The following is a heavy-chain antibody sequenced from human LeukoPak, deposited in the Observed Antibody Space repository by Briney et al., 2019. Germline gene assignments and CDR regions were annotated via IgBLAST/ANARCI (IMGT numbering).Heavy chain of an antibody. CDR1: GLTFHDYA. D-gene: IGHD2-21*01. Sequence: PGGSLRPSCAISGLTFHDYAMTWVRQAPGKGLEWVSTIVGDSSKTYYADSVKGRFTISRDNSNYMLFLHMNNLRAEDTAIYYCAKQPYNYYYLDVWGKGTTVTVSS. V-gene: IGHV3-23*01. CDR2: IVGDSSKT. CDR3: AKQPYNYYYLDV. J-gene: IGHJ6*03.